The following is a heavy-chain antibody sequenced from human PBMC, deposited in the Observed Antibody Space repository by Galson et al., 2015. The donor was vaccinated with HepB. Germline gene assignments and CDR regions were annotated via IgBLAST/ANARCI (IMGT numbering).Heavy chain of an antibody. CDR2: IIPVFGTA. D-gene: IGHD2-21*01. Sequence: SVKVSCKASGGTLRGIAVNWLRQAPGQGLEWMGGIIPVFGTANYPQKFQGRVTISADESTSTVYIELTSLTSEDTAVYYCAKPGTYYFNYMDVWGEGTPVTVTS. J-gene: IGHJ6*03. CDR3: AKPGTYYFNYMDV. V-gene: IGHV1-69*13. CDR1: GGTLRGIA.